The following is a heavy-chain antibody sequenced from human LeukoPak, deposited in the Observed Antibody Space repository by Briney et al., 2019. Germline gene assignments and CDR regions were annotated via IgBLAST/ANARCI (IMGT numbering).Heavy chain of an antibody. CDR2: ISPDGRST. D-gene: IGHD1-26*01. J-gene: IGHJ4*02. CDR3: VRGASGGHYVIDY. Sequence: GGSLRPSCAASGFTYGNYLMHWVRQAPGKGLVWVSRISPDGRSTHYADFVKGRFTVSRDNAMNTVYLQMNSLRTEDTAVYYCVRGASGGHYVIDYWGQGTLVTVSS. V-gene: IGHV3-74*01. CDR1: GFTYGNYL.